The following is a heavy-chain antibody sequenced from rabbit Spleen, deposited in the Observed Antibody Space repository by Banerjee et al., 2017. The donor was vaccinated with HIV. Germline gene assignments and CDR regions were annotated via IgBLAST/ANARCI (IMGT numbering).Heavy chain of an antibody. J-gene: IGHJ3*01. CDR3: ARDAGTSFSTYGMDL. D-gene: IGHD8-1*01. V-gene: IGHV1S45*01. Sequence: QEQLVESGGGLVKPEGSLKLSCTASGFSFSNKAVMCWVRQTPGKGLEWIACINAVTGKAVYASWAKGRFTFSKTSSTTVTLQMTSLTAADTATYFCARDAGTSFSTYGMDLGGQGTLVTVS. CDR2: INAVTGKA. CDR1: GFSFSNKAV.